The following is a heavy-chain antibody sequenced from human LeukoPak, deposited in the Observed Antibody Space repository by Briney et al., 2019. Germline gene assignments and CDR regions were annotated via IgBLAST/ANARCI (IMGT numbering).Heavy chain of an antibody. J-gene: IGHJ6*02. CDR3: ARDRVGGSGSPRRSYYYYGMDV. V-gene: IGHV3-30-3*01. CDR2: ISYDGSNK. D-gene: IGHD3-10*01. Sequence: GGSLRLSCAASGFTFSSYAMHWVRQAPGKGLEWVAVISYDGSNKYYADSVKGRFTISRDNAKNSLYLQMNSLRAEDTAVYYCARDRVGGSGSPRRSYYYYGMDVWGQGTTVTVSS. CDR1: GFTFSSYA.